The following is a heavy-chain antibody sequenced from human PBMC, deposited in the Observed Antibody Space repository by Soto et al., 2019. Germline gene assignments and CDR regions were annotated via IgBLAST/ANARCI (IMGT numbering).Heavy chain of an antibody. CDR3: ARLRDYDFWSGYYYYFDY. J-gene: IGHJ4*02. CDR1: GGSFSGYY. Sequence: PSETLSLTCAVYGGSFSGYYWSWVRQPPGKGLEWIGEINHSGNTNYNPSLKSRVTISVDTSKNQFSLRLSSVTAADTAVYYCARLRDYDFWSGYYYYFDYWGQGTLVTVSS. CDR2: INHSGNT. D-gene: IGHD3-3*01. V-gene: IGHV4-34*01.